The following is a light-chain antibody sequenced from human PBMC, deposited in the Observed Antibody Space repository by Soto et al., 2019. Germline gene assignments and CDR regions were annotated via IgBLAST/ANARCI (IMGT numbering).Light chain of an antibody. CDR2: ADT. Sequence: QSVLTQPPSVSGAPGQRVTISCTGSSSNIGTGYLVHWYQQIPGTAPKLLIYADTNRPSGVPDRFSGSKSGTSASLAITGLQAEDEAYYYCQSYDSNLIGLIFGGGTKLTVL. CDR3: QSYDSNLIGLI. J-gene: IGLJ2*01. CDR1: SSNIGTGYL. V-gene: IGLV1-40*01.